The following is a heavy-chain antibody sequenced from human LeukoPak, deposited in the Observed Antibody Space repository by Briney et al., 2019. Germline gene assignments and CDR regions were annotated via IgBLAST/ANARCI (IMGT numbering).Heavy chain of an antibody. V-gene: IGHV4-59*01. D-gene: IGHD1-26*01. Sequence: SETLSLTCSVSGGSISDYYWTWIRQAPGTGLEWIGYSNYIGITNYNPSLESPVTISVDTSKNQFSLKVTSVTAADTAVYYCARGVGATHFDYWGQGTLVTVSS. CDR1: GGSISDYY. J-gene: IGHJ4*02. CDR2: SNYIGIT. CDR3: ARGVGATHFDY.